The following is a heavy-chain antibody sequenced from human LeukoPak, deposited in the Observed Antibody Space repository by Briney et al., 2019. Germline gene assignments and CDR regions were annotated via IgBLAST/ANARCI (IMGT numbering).Heavy chain of an antibody. J-gene: IGHJ4*02. Sequence: PSETLSLTCAVSGGSISSSNWWSWVRQPPGKGLEWIGEIYHSGSTNYNPSLKSRVTISVDKSKNQFSLKLSSVTAADTAVYYCASGYYYDSSGYYYQNPTDDYWGQGTLVTVPS. CDR1: GGSISSSNW. CDR3: ASGYYYDSSGYYYQNPTDDY. D-gene: IGHD3-22*01. V-gene: IGHV4-4*02. CDR2: IYHSGST.